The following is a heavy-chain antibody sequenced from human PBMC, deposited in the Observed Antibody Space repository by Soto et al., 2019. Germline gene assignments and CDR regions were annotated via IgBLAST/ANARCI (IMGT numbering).Heavy chain of an antibody. CDR3: ARESWYNSPHPLDY. J-gene: IGHJ4*02. D-gene: IGHD6-13*01. V-gene: IGHV4-61*01. Sequence: SETLSLTCTVSGGSVNSGSYRWVWIRQPPGKGLEWIGFIFYSGSTNYNPSLKSRVTISIDTSKNQFSLKLSSVTAADTAIYYCARESWYNSPHPLDYWGQGTLVTVSS. CDR2: IFYSGST. CDR1: GGSVNSGSYR.